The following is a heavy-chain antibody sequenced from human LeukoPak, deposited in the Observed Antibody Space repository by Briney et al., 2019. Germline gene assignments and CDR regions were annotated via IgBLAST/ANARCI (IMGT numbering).Heavy chain of an antibody. Sequence: SVKVSCKASGGTFSSYAISWVRQAPGQRLEWMGRIIPILGIANYAQKFQGRVTITADKSTSTAYMELSSLRSEDTAVYYCASRPEYYCDSSGAGFDYWGQGTLVTVSS. CDR2: IIPILGIA. D-gene: IGHD3-22*01. CDR3: ASRPEYYCDSSGAGFDY. J-gene: IGHJ4*02. V-gene: IGHV1-69*04. CDR1: GGTFSSYA.